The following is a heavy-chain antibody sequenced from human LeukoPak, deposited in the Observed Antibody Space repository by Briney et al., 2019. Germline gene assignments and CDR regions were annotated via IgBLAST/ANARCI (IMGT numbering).Heavy chain of an antibody. D-gene: IGHD2-2*01. J-gene: IGHJ6*02. Sequence: PGGSLRLSCAASGLTVSTNYMSWVRQAPGKGLEWVSAISGSGGSTYYADSVKGRFTISRDNSKNTLYLQMNSLRAEDTAVYYCAKGPYCSSTSCYDYYYYYYGMDAWGQGTTVTVSS. CDR3: AKGPYCSSTSCYDYYYYYYGMDA. V-gene: IGHV3-23*01. CDR2: ISGSGGST. CDR1: GLTVSTNY.